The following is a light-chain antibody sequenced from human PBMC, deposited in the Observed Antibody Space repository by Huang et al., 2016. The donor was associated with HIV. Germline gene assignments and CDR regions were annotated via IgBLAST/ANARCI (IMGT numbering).Light chain of an antibody. J-gene: IGKJ4*01. CDR1: QSISSY. CDR2: AAS. V-gene: IGKV1-39*01. CDR3: QQSYSTPLT. Sequence: DIQMTQSPSSLSASVGDRVTITCRASQSISSYLNWYQQKPGKAPKLLIYAASSLQSGVPSRFSGSGPGTDFTLTVSNLQPEDFAAYYCQQSYSTPLTFGRGTKVEIK.